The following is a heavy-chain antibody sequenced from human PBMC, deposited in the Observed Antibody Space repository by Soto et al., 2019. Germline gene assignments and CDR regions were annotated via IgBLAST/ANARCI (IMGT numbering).Heavy chain of an antibody. CDR1: GFTFSSYA. CDR3: AREQLVRPYFDY. J-gene: IGHJ4*02. Sequence: QVQLVESGGGVVQPGRSLRLSCAASGFTFSSYALHWVRQAPGKGLEWVAVISYDGSNKYYADSVKGRFTISRDNSKNTLYLQMNSLRAEDTAVYYRAREQLVRPYFDYWGQGTLVTVSS. V-gene: IGHV3-30-3*01. D-gene: IGHD6-6*01. CDR2: ISYDGSNK.